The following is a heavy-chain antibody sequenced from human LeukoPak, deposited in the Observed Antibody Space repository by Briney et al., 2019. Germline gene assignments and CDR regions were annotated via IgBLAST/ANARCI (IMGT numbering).Heavy chain of an antibody. J-gene: IGHJ4*02. Sequence: GGSLRLSCAASGFTFSSYETNWVRQAPGKGLEWVAYISSSTPTIYYANSVKGRFTISRDNSKNSLYLQMNSLRAEDTAVYYCARWRLHLGSGTSRYSFDYWGQGALVTVSS. V-gene: IGHV3-48*03. CDR2: ISSSTPTI. D-gene: IGHD3-10*01. CDR1: GFTFSSYE. CDR3: ARWRLHLGSGTSRYSFDY.